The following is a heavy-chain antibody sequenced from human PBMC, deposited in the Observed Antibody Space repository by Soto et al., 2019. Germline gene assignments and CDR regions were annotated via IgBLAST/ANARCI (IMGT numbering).Heavy chain of an antibody. V-gene: IGHV3-21*01. D-gene: IGHD6-6*01. CDR3: ARDSSIAARPFDY. CDR2: ISSSSSYI. J-gene: IGHJ4*02. Sequence: GGSLRLSCAASGFTFSSYSMNWVRQAPGKGLEWVSSISSSSSYIYYADSVKGRFTISRDNAKNSLYLQMNSLRAEDTAVYYWARDSSIAARPFDYWGQGTLVTVSS. CDR1: GFTFSSYS.